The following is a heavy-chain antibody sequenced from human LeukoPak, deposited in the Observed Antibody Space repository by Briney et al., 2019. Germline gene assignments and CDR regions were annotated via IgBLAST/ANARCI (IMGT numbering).Heavy chain of an antibody. V-gene: IGHV5-51*01. Sequence: GESLKISCKGSGYSFTSYWIGWVRQLPGKGLEWRGIIYPGDSATRYSPSFQGQATISADKYISTANLQWSSLTASDTAMYYCARHYYDSAFDYWGQGTLVTVSS. D-gene: IGHD3-22*01. CDR2: IYPGDSAT. J-gene: IGHJ4*02. CDR3: ARHYYDSAFDY. CDR1: GYSFTSYW.